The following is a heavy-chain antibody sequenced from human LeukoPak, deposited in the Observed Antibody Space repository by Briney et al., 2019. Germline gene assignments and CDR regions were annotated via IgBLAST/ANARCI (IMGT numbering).Heavy chain of an antibody. CDR2: IYYSGST. V-gene: IGHV4-59*01. CDR3: ARVSPPIGFWSGYSIRGKTFDY. D-gene: IGHD3-3*01. Sequence: SETLSLTCTVSGGSISSYYWSWIRHPPGKGLELIGYIYYSGSTNYNPSLKSRVTISVDTSKNQFSLKLSSVTAADTAVYYCARVSPPIGFWSGYSIRGKTFDYWGQGTLVTVSS. J-gene: IGHJ4*02. CDR1: GGSISSYY.